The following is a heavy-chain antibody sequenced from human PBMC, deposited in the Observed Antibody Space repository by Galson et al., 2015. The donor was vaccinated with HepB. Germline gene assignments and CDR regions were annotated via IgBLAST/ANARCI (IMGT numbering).Heavy chain of an antibody. CDR1: GFTFSSYA. CDR2: VSIGGGST. Sequence: SLRLSCAASGFTFSSYAMSWVRQAPGKGLEWVSRVSIGGGSTYYADSVKGRFTISRDNSQNTLYLQMNSLRAEDTAIYYCAKVTGSSSVRGWFDPWGQGTLVTVSS. D-gene: IGHD6-13*01. J-gene: IGHJ5*02. CDR3: AKVTGSSSVRGWFDP. V-gene: IGHV3-23*01.